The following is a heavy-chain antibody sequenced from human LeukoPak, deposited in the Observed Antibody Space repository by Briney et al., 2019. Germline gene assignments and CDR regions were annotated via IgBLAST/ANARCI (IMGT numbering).Heavy chain of an antibody. CDR2: IYHSGST. CDR1: GGSVSSGNYY. D-gene: IGHD1-26*01. V-gene: IGHV4-39*07. Sequence: PSETLSLTCTVSGGSVSSGNYYWSWIRQPPGKGLEWIGSIYHSGSTYYNPSPKSRVTISVDTSKNQFSLKLSSVTAADTAVYYCARVEGDGDKYYYYYMDVWGKGTTVTVSS. J-gene: IGHJ6*03. CDR3: ARVEGDGDKYYYYYMDV.